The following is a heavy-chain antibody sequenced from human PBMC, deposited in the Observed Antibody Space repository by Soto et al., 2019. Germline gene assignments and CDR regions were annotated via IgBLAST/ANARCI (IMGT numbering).Heavy chain of an antibody. Sequence: PGGALRLSCAASGFTFSDYYMTWIRQAPGKGLEWLSYISTSSTYTNYADSVKGRFTISRDNAKNSLYLQMNSLRAEDTAVYYCARETTINGDYFDYWGQGTLVTVSS. CDR2: ISTSSTYT. D-gene: IGHD1-1*01. J-gene: IGHJ4*02. CDR3: ARETTINGDYFDY. CDR1: GFTFSDYY. V-gene: IGHV3-11*06.